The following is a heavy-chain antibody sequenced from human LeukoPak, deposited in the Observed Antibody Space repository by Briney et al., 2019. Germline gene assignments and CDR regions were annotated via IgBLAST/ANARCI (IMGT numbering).Heavy chain of an antibody. J-gene: IGHJ4*02. CDR2: ISVYNGNT. Sequence: ASVKVSCKASGYTFSNYGISWVRQAPGQGLEWMGWISVYNGNTNYAQNLQGRVTMTTDTSTSTAYMEVRGLRSDDTAVYYCAREIGSSGWSYFDSWGQGTLVTVSS. CDR3: AREIGSSGWSYFDS. V-gene: IGHV1-18*01. D-gene: IGHD6-19*01. CDR1: GYTFSNYG.